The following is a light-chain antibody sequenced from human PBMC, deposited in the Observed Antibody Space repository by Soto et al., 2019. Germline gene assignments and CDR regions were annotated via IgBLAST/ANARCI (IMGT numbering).Light chain of an antibody. CDR3: QHYGSSTIP. Sequence: EILMTQSPATLSVSPGERATLSCRASQSVRSNLAWYQQKPGQAPRLLISGVSTRATDIPARLSGSGYGTHLTITISRLEHEDFEVYYCQHYGSSTIPFGQGTRLEIK. V-gene: IGKV3-15*01. CDR2: GVS. J-gene: IGKJ5*01. CDR1: QSVRSN.